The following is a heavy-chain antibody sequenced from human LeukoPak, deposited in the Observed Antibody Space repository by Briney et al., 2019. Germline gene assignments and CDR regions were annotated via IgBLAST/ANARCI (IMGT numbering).Heavy chain of an antibody. CDR2: IYPGDSDT. CDR3: ARQRANSSTYYMDY. D-gene: IGHD3-22*01. CDR1: GYRFTNYW. V-gene: IGHV5-51*01. J-gene: IGHJ4*02. Sequence: GASLQISCKGSGYRFTNYWIGWVRQLPGKGLEWMGIIYPGDSDTRYSPSFQGQITISAGKSISTAYLQWSSLRASDTAMYYCARQRANSSTYYMDYWGQGTLVTVSS.